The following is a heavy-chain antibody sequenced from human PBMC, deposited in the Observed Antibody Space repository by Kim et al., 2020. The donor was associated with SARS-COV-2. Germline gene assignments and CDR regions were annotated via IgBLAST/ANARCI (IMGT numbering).Heavy chain of an antibody. J-gene: IGHJ4*02. Sequence: GGSLRLSCAASGFTFSFYPMGWVRQAPGRGLEWVAVIYSGGETTHYVDSVKGRFSVSRDDSKNTLYLQMNNLRGEDTATYYCAKGVATIYFDHWGLGSPVTVSS. D-gene: IGHD5-12*01. V-gene: IGHV3-23*03. CDR3: AKGVATIYFDH. CDR2: IYSGGETT. CDR1: GFTFSFYP.